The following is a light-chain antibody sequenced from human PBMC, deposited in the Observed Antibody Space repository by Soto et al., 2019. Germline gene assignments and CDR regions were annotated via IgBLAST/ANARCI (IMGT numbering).Light chain of an antibody. Sequence: IVLTQSPGTLSLSPGDRATLSCRASHSINTSFLAWFQQKPGQAPRLLIYAASTRATGIPDRFSGSASETDFTLTVSRLEPEDFAVYFCQVYGSSSKTFGQGTKVDIK. CDR3: QVYGSSSKT. CDR1: HSINTSF. CDR2: AAS. J-gene: IGKJ1*01. V-gene: IGKV3-20*01.